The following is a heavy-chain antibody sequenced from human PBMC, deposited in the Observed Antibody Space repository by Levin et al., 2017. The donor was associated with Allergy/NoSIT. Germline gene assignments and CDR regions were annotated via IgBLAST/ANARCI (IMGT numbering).Heavy chain of an antibody. Sequence: PGGSLRLSCKGSGYSFTSYWISWVRQMPGKGLEWMGRIDPSESYTNYSPSFQGHVTISADKSISTAYVQWSSLKASDTAMYYCAREQGGAAAGTIVDYWGQGTLVTVSS. CDR3: AREQGGAAAGTIVDY. D-gene: IGHD6-13*01. CDR2: IDPSESYT. J-gene: IGHJ4*02. V-gene: IGHV5-10-1*01. CDR1: GYSFTSYW.